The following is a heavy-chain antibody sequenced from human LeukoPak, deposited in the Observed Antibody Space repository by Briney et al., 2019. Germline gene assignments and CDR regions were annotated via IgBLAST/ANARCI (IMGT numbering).Heavy chain of an antibody. V-gene: IGHV4-30-4*01. J-gene: IGHJ5*02. D-gene: IGHD4-23*01. CDR1: GGSISSGDYY. CDR2: IYYSGST. CDR3: ARDLAVVTPSGSNWFDP. Sequence: SQTLSLTCTVSGGSISSGDYYWSWIRQPPGKGLEWIGYIYYSGSTYYNPSLKSRVTISVDTPKNQFSLKLSSVTAADTAVYYCARDLAVVTPSGSNWFDPWGQGTLVTVSS.